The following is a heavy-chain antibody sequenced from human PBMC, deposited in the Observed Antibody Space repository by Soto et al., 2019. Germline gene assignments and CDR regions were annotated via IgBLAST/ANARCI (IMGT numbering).Heavy chain of an antibody. CDR1: GFTFSSYA. V-gene: IGHV3-30-3*01. D-gene: IGHD3-10*01. CDR2: ISYDGSNK. J-gene: IGHJ4*02. CDR3: ARDRAANYFDY. Sequence: QVQLVESGGGVVQPGWSLRLSCAASGFTFSSYAMHWVRQAPGKGLEWVAVISYDGSNKYYADSVKGRFTISRDNSKNTLYLQMNSLRAEDTAVYYCARDRAANYFDYWGQGTLVTVSS.